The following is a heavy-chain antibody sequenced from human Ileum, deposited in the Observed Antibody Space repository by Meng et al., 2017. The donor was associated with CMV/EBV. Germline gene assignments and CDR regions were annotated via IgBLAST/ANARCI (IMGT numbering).Heavy chain of an antibody. V-gene: IGHV3-74*01. CDR1: GFTFRSSC. CDR2: ISGYGSD. CDR3: ASGDYNSLYYFDF. D-gene: IGHD2-21*02. Sequence: SCAASGFTFRSSCPHWVRQAPGKGLVWVSRISGYGSDYADSVKGRFTISRDIAKNSLYLQMNSLRAEDTAVYYRASGDYNSLYYFDFWGQGTLVTVSS. J-gene: IGHJ4*02.